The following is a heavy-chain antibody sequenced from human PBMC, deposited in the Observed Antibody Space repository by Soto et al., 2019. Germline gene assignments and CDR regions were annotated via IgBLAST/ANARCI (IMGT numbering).Heavy chain of an antibody. D-gene: IGHD1-26*01. V-gene: IGHV1-18*01. CDR3: ARDVGSASYRPFDY. J-gene: IGHJ4*02. CDR2: ISTYNDNT. Sequence: QVQLVQSGTEVKIPGASVKVSCKTSGYTFMNYGISWVRQAPGQGLEWMGWISTYNDNTNYAQKFQGRVSMTTDTATSAAYMELRGLRSGEQAVEYWARDVGSASYRPFDYWGQGTLVTVSS. CDR1: GYTFMNYG.